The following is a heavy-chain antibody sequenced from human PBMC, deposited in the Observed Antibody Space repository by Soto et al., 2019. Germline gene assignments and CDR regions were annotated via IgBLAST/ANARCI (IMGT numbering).Heavy chain of an antibody. D-gene: IGHD2-2*01. Sequence: SETLSLTCTVSGGSISSYYWSWIRQPPGKGLEWIGYIYYSGSTNYNPSLKSRVTISVDTSKNQFSLKLSSVTSADTAVYYCARHCSTTSCYRYWGQGTLVTVSS. J-gene: IGHJ4*02. CDR3: ARHCSTTSCYRY. V-gene: IGHV4-59*08. CDR2: IYYSGST. CDR1: GGSISSYY.